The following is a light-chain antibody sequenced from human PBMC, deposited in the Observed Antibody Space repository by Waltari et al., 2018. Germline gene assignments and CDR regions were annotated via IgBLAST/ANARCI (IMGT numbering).Light chain of an antibody. CDR3: AAWDDSLSGRV. CDR2: RNN. J-gene: IGLJ1*01. V-gene: IGLV1-47*01. CDR1: SSNIGSNY. Sequence: QSVLTQPPSASGTPGQRVTISCSGSSSNIGSNYVYWYQQLPGTAPKLLIYRNNQRPSGVPDQFSGSKSGTSASLASSGVRSEDEADDYCAAWDDSLSGRVFGTGTKVTVL.